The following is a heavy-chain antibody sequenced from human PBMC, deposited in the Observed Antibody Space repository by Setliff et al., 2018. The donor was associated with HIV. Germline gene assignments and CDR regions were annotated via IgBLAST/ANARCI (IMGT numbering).Heavy chain of an antibody. J-gene: IGHJ5*02. CDR3: ARHDCGGDCSINWFDP. CDR2: IYDSGST. CDR1: GGSISGFY. D-gene: IGHD2-21*02. Sequence: SETLSLTCTVSGGSISGFYWNWIRQSAGKGLQWIGRIYDSGSTKYNPSLKSRVTMSLDTSKNQFSLNLDSVTAADTAVYYCARHDCGGDCSINWFDPWGQGTLVTAPQ. V-gene: IGHV4-4*07.